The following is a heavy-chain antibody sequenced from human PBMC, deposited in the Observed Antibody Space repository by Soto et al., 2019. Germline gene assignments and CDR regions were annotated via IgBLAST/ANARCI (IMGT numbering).Heavy chain of an antibody. D-gene: IGHD1-1*01. J-gene: IGHJ3*02. Sequence: ASVKVSCKASGFTFSDYYIHWLRQAPGQGPEWMGLINPDSGGTRFAQKFQGWVTMTRDTSINTAYMELSRLRFNDTAVYYCARYLTGTGYDALYIWGQ. CDR3: ARYLTGTGYDALYI. CDR1: GFTFSDYY. CDR2: INPDSGGT. V-gene: IGHV1-2*04.